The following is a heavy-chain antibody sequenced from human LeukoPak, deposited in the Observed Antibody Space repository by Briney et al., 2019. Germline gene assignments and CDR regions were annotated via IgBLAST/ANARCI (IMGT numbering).Heavy chain of an antibody. J-gene: IGHJ4*02. CDR2: FDPEDGET. CDR1: GYTLTELS. D-gene: IGHD6-13*01. V-gene: IGHV1-24*01. CDR3: ATDVRQQLALNY. Sequence: ASVKVSSKVPGYTLTELSMHWARQAPGKGLDWMGGFDPEDGETIYAQKCQGRVTMTEDTSTDTAYRELSSLRSEDTAVYYCATDVRQQLALNYWGQGTLVTVSS.